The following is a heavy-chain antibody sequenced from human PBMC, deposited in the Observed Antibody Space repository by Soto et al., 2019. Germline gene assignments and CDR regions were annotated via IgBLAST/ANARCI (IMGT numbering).Heavy chain of an antibody. D-gene: IGHD2-21*01. V-gene: IGHV5-51*01. CDR2: IYPGDSDT. Sequence: PGESLKISCKGSGYSFTSYWIGWVRQMPGKGLEWMGIIYPGDSDTRYSPSFQGQVTISADKSISTAYLQWSSLKASDTAMYYCARAGPNQDAIQGPFDYWGQGTPVTVSS. CDR1: GYSFTSYW. CDR3: ARAGPNQDAIQGPFDY. J-gene: IGHJ4*02.